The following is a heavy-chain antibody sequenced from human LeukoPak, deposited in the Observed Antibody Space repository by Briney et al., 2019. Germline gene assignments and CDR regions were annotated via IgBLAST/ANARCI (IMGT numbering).Heavy chain of an antibody. J-gene: IGHJ6*02. CDR3: ARERIAAAGYYYYGMDV. CDR1: GFTFSSYG. Sequence: GGSLRLSCAASGFTFSSYGMHWVRQAPGKGLEWVAVIWYDGSNKYYAAPVKGRFTISRDNSKNTLYLQMNSLRAEDTAVYYCARERIAAAGYYYYGMDVWGQGTTVTVSS. V-gene: IGHV3-33*01. CDR2: IWYDGSNK. D-gene: IGHD6-13*01.